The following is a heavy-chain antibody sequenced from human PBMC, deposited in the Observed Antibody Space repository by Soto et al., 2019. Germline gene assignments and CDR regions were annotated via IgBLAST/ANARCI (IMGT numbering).Heavy chain of an antibody. CDR1: GFTFSSYA. Sequence: EVQLWESGGGLVQPGGSLRLSCAASGFTFSSYAMSWVRQAPAKGLDWVSAISGSGGGRYYADSVKGRFTISRDNSKNTLYLQMNSLRAEDTAVYYCAKAVGGQWSPFDYWGQGTLVTVS. V-gene: IGHV3-23*01. CDR3: AKAVGGQWSPFDY. D-gene: IGHD6-19*01. J-gene: IGHJ4*02. CDR2: ISGSGGGR.